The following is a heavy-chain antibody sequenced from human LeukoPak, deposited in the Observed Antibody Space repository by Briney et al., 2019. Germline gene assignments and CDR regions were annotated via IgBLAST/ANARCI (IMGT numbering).Heavy chain of an antibody. Sequence: SETLSLTCTVSGGSISSSSYYWSWLRQPAGKGLEWIGRIYTSGSTNYNPSLKSRITMSVDTSKNQFSLKLSSVTAADTAVYYCARSGVHDWFDPWGQGALVTVSS. D-gene: IGHD1-1*01. J-gene: IGHJ5*02. CDR2: IYTSGST. V-gene: IGHV4-61*02. CDR3: ARSGVHDWFDP. CDR1: GGSISSSSYY.